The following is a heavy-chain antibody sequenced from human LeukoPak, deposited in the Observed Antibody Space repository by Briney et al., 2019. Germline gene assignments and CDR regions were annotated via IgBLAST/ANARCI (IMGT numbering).Heavy chain of an antibody. D-gene: IGHD6-19*01. Sequence: PSETLSLTCTVSGASITSYYCNWIRQPPGKGLEWIGYIYYSGSTNYNPSLKSRVTISVDTSKNQFSLKLSSVTAADTAVYYCARHGYSSGSLAWFDPWGQGTQVTVSS. J-gene: IGHJ5*02. CDR3: ARHGYSSGSLAWFDP. CDR1: GASITSYY. V-gene: IGHV4-59*01. CDR2: IYYSGST.